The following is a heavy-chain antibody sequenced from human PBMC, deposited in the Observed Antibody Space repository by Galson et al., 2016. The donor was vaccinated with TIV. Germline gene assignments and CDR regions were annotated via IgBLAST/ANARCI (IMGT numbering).Heavy chain of an antibody. CDR2: ISGGGAT. D-gene: IGHD4-23*01. V-gene: IGHV3-66*02. CDR3: ARDRRFCGNECFLHYYYGMDV. CDR1: TFTVNNNY. J-gene: IGHJ6*02. Sequence: SLRLSCAASTFTVNNNYMSWVRLAPGRRLEWVSIISGGGATNYADSVKGRFTISRDNSKNVLYLQMSRLRVEDTALYYCARDRRFCGNECFLHYYYGMDVWGQGTPVTVSS.